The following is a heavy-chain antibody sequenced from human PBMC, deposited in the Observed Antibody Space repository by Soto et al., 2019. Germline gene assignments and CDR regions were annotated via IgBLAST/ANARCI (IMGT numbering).Heavy chain of an antibody. CDR1: GFIFSDYA. CDR2: ISYGGDNK. CDR3: AKARHSTSWYGVESDF. Sequence: QVQLVESGGGVVQPGRSLRLSCAASGFIFSDYAMHWVRQAPGKGLEWVAVISYGGDNKYYADSVRGRCAISRDNLKKTLYLQMNRLTPEDTAGYHCAKARHSTSWYGVESDFWGQGHLVTVSS. D-gene: IGHD6-13*01. V-gene: IGHV3-30*09. J-gene: IGHJ4*02.